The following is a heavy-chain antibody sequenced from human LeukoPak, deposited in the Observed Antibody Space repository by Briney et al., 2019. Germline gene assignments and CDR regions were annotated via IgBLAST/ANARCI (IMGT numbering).Heavy chain of an antibody. CDR3: AKGGSYGGWYFDL. D-gene: IGHD1-26*01. J-gene: IGHJ2*01. Sequence: PGGSLRLSCAASGFTFSRYAMSWVRQAPGKGLEWVASVLAPGGDTYYADSVKGRFTISRDDSKSTLYLQMDSLRAGDTAVYYCAKGGSYGGWYFDLWGRGTLVTVSS. V-gene: IGHV3-23*01. CDR1: GFTFSRYA. CDR2: VLAPGGDT.